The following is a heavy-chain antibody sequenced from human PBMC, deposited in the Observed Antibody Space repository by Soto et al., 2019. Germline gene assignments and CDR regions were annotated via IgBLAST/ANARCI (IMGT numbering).Heavy chain of an antibody. CDR3: AKDGGYCSGGSCYLGWFDP. CDR2: ISGSGGST. V-gene: IGHV3-23*01. D-gene: IGHD2-15*01. J-gene: IGHJ5*02. CDR1: GFTFSSYA. Sequence: EVQLLESGGGLVQPGGSLRLSCAASGFTFSSYAMSWVRQAPGKGLEWVSAISGSGGSTYYADSVKGRFTISRDNSKNTLYLQMNSLRAEGTAVYYCAKDGGYCSGGSCYLGWFDPWGQGTLVTVSS.